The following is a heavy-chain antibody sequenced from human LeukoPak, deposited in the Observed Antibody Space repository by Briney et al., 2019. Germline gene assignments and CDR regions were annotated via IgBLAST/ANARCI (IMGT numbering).Heavy chain of an antibody. Sequence: ASVKVSCKASGYTFTSYGISWVRQAPGQGLEWMGWISAYNGNTNYAQKLQGRVTMTTDTSTSTAYMEPRSLRSDDTAVYYCARVGCSSTSCYTLDYYYYYMDVWGKGTTVTVSS. CDR1: GYTFTSYG. CDR3: ARVGCSSTSCYTLDYYYYYMDV. CDR2: ISAYNGNT. D-gene: IGHD2-2*02. V-gene: IGHV1-18*01. J-gene: IGHJ6*03.